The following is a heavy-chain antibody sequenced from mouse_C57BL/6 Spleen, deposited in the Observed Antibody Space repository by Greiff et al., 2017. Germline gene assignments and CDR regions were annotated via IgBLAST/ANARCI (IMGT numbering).Heavy chain of an antibody. V-gene: IGHV1-54*01. CDR1: GYAFTNYL. CDR3: ARTHYYGSSYVNFDV. Sequence: VKLQESGAELVRPGTSVKVSCKASGYAFTNYLIEWVKQRPGQGLEWIGVINPGSGGTNYNEKFKGKATLTADKSSSTAYMQLSSLTSEDSAVYFCARTHYYGSSYVNFDVGGTGTTVTVSS. CDR2: INPGSGGT. D-gene: IGHD1-1*01. J-gene: IGHJ1*03.